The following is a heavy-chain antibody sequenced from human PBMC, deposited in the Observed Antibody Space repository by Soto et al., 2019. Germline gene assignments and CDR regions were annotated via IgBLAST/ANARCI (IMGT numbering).Heavy chain of an antibody. CDR2: ISGSGGST. V-gene: IGHV3-23*01. CDR3: ARGEDYYDSSGYYYVFDY. D-gene: IGHD3-22*01. J-gene: IGHJ4*02. CDR1: GFTFSSYA. Sequence: GESLKISCAASGFTFSSYAMSWVRQAPGKGLEWVSAISGSGGSTYYADSVKGRFTISRDNSKNTLYLQMNSLRAEDTAVYYCARGEDYYDSSGYYYVFDYWGQGTLVTVSS.